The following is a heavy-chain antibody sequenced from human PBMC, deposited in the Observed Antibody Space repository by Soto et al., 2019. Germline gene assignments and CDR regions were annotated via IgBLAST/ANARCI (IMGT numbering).Heavy chain of an antibody. CDR2: INAGNGNT. D-gene: IGHD2-21*01. CDR1: GYTFTSYA. J-gene: IGHJ6*02. CDR3: ETCGRSSKCYFYGMDV. V-gene: IGHV1-3*01. Sequence: ASVKVSCKASGYTFTSYAMHWVRQAPGQRLEWMGWINAGNGNTKYSQKFQGRVTITRDTSASTAYMELSSLRSEDTAVYYCETCGRSSKCYFYGMDVWGQRTTVTVS.